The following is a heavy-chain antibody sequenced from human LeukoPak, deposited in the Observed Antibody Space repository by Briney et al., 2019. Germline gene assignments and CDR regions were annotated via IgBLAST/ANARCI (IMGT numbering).Heavy chain of an antibody. D-gene: IGHD6-19*01. CDR1: GDSVSSNSAA. Sequence: SQTLSLTCAISGDSVSSNSAAWNWIRQSPSRGLEWLGRTYYTSKWYNDYAVSVKSRITINPDTSKNQFSLQLNSVTPEDTAVYYCAREVGSGWYAYYYYYGMDVWGQGTTVTVSS. CDR2: TYYTSKWYN. CDR3: AREVGSGWYAYYYYYGMDV. J-gene: IGHJ6*02. V-gene: IGHV6-1*01.